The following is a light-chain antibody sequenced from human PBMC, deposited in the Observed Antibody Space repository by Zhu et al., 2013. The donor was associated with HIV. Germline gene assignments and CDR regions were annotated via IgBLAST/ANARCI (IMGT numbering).Light chain of an antibody. CDR1: QSVGSNY. Sequence: IVLKQSPGTLSLSPGDSATLSCRASQSVGSNYLAWYQQKHGQAPRLLIYGTSNRATGIPDRFSGSGSGTDFALTITRLEPEDLAVYHCQQYNGWPWTFGQGTKVEIK. J-gene: IGKJ1*01. CDR2: GTS. CDR3: QQYNGWPWT. V-gene: IGKV3-20*01.